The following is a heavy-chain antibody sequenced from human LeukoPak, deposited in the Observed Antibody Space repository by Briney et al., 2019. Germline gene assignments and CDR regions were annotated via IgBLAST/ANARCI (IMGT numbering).Heavy chain of an antibody. CDR2: IYHSGST. V-gene: IGHV4-30-2*01. J-gene: IGHJ4*02. CDR1: GGSISSGGYS. D-gene: IGHD2-21*01. CDR3: ASGTYSFDY. Sequence: SETLSLTCAVSGGSISSGGYSWSWIRQPPGKGLEWIGYIYHSGSTYYNPSLKSRVTISVDRSKNQFSLKLSSVTAADTAVYYCASGTYSFDYWGQGTLATVSS.